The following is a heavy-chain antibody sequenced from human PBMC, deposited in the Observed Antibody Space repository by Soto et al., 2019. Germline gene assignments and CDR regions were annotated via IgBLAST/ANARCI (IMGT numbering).Heavy chain of an antibody. D-gene: IGHD3-22*01. J-gene: IGHJ3*02. Sequence: ASVKVSCKASGYTFTSYGISWVRQAPGQGLEWMGWISAYNGNTNYAQKLQGRVTMTTDTSTSTAYMELRSLRSEDTALYYCAKDYNPSYYYDSSGYRPPYGAFDIWGQGTMVTVSS. CDR2: ISAYNGNT. CDR1: GYTFTSYG. V-gene: IGHV1-18*01. CDR3: AKDYNPSYYYDSSGYRPPYGAFDI.